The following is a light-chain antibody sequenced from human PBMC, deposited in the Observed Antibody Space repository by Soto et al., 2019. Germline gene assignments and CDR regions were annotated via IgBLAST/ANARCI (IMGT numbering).Light chain of an antibody. J-gene: IGKJ2*01. V-gene: IGKV3-11*01. CDR2: DAS. Sequence: EIVLTQSPATLSLSPGERATLSCRASQSVSSYLAWYQQKPGQAPRLLIYDASTRATGIPARFSGSGSGTDFTLTIISLEPEDVSVYYCQQRSNWPLYTFGQGTKLEIK. CDR3: QQRSNWPLYT. CDR1: QSVSSY.